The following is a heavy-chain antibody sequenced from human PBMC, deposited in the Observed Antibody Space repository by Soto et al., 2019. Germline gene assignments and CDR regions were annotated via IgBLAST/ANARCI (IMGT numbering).Heavy chain of an antibody. CDR3: ATHLPNY. J-gene: IGHJ4*02. CDR2: LNSDGSST. CDR1: GFTFNSYW. V-gene: IGHV3-74*01. Sequence: EVQLVESGGGLVQPGGYLRLSCAASGFTFNSYWMHWVRQAPGKGLVWVSRLNSDGSSTYYADSVKGQFTISRDNAKNTLYLQMNSLRAEDTAVYYCATHLPNYWRQGTLVTVSS.